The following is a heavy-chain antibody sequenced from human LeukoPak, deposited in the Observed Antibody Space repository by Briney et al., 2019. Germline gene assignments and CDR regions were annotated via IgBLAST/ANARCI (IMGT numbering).Heavy chain of an antibody. CDR1: GFSFSVFW. CDR3: ARVVTPRYCTSTSCYLKGWFDP. Sequence: GGSLRLSCAASGFSFSVFWMHWVRQAPGKGPVWVSRIKTDGSITNYADSVKGRFTISRDNAKNTLYLQMNSLRAEDTAVYYCARVVTPRYCTSTSCYLKGWFDPWGQGTLVTVSS. CDR2: IKTDGSIT. D-gene: IGHD2-2*01. V-gene: IGHV3-74*01. J-gene: IGHJ5*02.